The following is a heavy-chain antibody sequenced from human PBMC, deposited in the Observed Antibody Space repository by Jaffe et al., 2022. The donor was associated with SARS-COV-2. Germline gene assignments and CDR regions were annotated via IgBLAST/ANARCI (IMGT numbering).Heavy chain of an antibody. D-gene: IGHD3-22*01. CDR2: IYHSGST. V-gene: IGHV4-4*02. CDR3: ARSTMTYHSDSSAYYS. J-gene: IGHJ4*02. Sequence: QVQLQESGPGLVKPSGTLSLTCGVSGGSISSSNWWSWVRQPPGKGLEWIGEIYHSGSTNYNPSLESRLTMSVDESKNQFSLKLSSVTAADTAVYYCARSTMTYHSDSSAYYSWGQGTLVTVSS. CDR1: GGSISSSNW.